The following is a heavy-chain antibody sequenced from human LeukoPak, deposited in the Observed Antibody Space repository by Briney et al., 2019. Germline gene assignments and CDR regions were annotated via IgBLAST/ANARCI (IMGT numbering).Heavy chain of an antibody. J-gene: IGHJ4*02. CDR2: IYTSGST. Sequence: PSETLSLTCTVSGGSISSGSYYWRWIRQPAGMGLEWIGRIYTSGSTNYNPSVKSRVTISVDTSKNQFSLKLRSVTAADTAVYYCARASIWYYDILTGYYDYWGQGTLVTASS. CDR3: ARASIWYYDILTGYYDY. V-gene: IGHV4-61*02. D-gene: IGHD3-9*01. CDR1: GGSISSGSYY.